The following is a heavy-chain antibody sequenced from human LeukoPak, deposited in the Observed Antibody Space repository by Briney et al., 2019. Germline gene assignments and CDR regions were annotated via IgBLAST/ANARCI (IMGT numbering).Heavy chain of an antibody. CDR3: ARDGGAGWYFDL. CDR1: RFTFSSYV. D-gene: IGHD3-16*01. V-gene: IGHV3-33*01. CDR2: IWYDGDNK. Sequence: GGSLRLSCAASRFTFSSYVMHWVRQAPGKGLEWVALIWYDGDNKYYSDSVKGRFTISRDNSKNTLYLQMNSLRVEDTAVYYCARDGGAGWYFDLWGRGTLVTVSS. J-gene: IGHJ2*01.